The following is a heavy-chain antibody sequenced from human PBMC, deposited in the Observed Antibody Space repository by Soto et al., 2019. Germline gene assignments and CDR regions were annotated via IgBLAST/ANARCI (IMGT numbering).Heavy chain of an antibody. V-gene: IGHV3-33*01. J-gene: IGHJ4*02. CDR2: IYYDGSNK. Sequence: QVQLVESGGGVVQPGRSLRLSCAASGFTFSSYGMHWVRQAPGKGLAWVAVIYYDGSNKYYADSVKGRFTISRDNSKTALYLQMNSLSAEATAVFSCARSQYSSSWYPFDCWGQGTLVTVSS. D-gene: IGHD6-13*01. CDR3: ARSQYSSSWYPFDC. CDR1: GFTFSSYG.